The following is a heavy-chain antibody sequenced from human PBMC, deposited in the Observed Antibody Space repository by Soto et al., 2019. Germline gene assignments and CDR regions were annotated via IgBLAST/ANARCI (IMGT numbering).Heavy chain of an antibody. Sequence: ASVKVSCKASGYTFTSYGISWVRQAPGQGLEWMGIINPSGGSTSYAQKFQGRVTMTRDTSTSTVYMELSSLRSEDTAVYYCAKLSSGNLEYYDSSGYPNPNWFDPWGQGTLVTVSS. V-gene: IGHV1-46*01. CDR3: AKLSSGNLEYYDSSGYPNPNWFDP. J-gene: IGHJ5*02. CDR2: INPSGGST. CDR1: GYTFTSYG. D-gene: IGHD3-22*01.